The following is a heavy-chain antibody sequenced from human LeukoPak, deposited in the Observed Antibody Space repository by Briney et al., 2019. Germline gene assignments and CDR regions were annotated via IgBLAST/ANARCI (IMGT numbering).Heavy chain of an antibody. V-gene: IGHV3-33*01. D-gene: IGHD2-2*03. CDR1: GFTFSTYG. Sequence: GGSLRLSCAASGFTFSTYGMHWVRQAPGKGLEWVAVVWYDESLKYYADSVKGRFTISRDNSKNTPFLQLNSLRAEDTAAYYCATYLGYCTSSNCPYFYMDVWGTGTTVIVSS. J-gene: IGHJ6*03. CDR2: VWYDESLK. CDR3: ATYLGYCTSSNCPYFYMDV.